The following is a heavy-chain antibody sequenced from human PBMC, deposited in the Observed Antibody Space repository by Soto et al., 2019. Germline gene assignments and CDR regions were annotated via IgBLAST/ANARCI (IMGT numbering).Heavy chain of an antibody. D-gene: IGHD2-21*01. CDR1: GVTFSSYA. CDR3: SRWPSDGGAHPHGYLDL. Sequence: SVKVSCKASGVTFSSYAITWVRQAPGQGLEWRGGIIPIFGTANYAQKFQGRVTITADKATSTAYMELGXLSSEDTAVYYCSRWPSDGGAHPHGYLDLGTRGTIVTVAS. CDR2: IIPIFGTA. J-gene: IGHJ2*01. V-gene: IGHV1-69*06.